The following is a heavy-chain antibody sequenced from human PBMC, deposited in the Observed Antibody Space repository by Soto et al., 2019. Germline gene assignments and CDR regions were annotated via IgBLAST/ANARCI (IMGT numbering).Heavy chain of an antibody. D-gene: IGHD5-12*01. CDR1: GGTFSSYA. Sequence: SVTVSCTASGGTFSSYAISWVRQAPGQGLEWMGGIIPIFGTANYAQKFQGRVTITADESTSTAYMELSSLRSEDTAVYYCARDQSGYSGYDYGYYYYYGMDVWGQGTTVTVSS. J-gene: IGHJ6*02. CDR2: IIPIFGTA. V-gene: IGHV1-69*01. CDR3: ARDQSGYSGYDYGYYYYYGMDV.